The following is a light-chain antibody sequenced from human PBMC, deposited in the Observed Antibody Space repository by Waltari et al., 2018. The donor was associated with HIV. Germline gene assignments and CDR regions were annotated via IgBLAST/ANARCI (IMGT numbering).Light chain of an antibody. CDR2: DVS. CDR3: GSHRPITTVV. Sequence: QSALTQPASVSGSPGQSITISCTGTSSDIGGYDFVPWYQQHPGKAPKLIIYDVSSRPAGVSDRFAGSKSGNTASLTISGLQAEDEGDYYCGSHRPITTVVFGGGTTLTV. J-gene: IGLJ2*01. V-gene: IGLV2-14*03. CDR1: SSDIGGYDF.